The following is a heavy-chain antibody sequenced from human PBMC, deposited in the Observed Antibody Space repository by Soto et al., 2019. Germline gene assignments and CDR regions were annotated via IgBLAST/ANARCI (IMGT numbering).Heavy chain of an antibody. CDR1: GFTFSSYS. J-gene: IGHJ4*02. D-gene: IGHD6-19*01. CDR2: ISSSSSTI. V-gene: IGHV3-48*01. CDR3: ARDTGGAAYSTGWYGY. Sequence: GGSLRLSCAASGFTFSSYSMNWVRQAPGKGLEWVSYISSSSSTIYYADSVKGRFTISRDNAKNSLYLQMNSLRAEDTAVYYCARDTGGAAYSTGWYGYWGQGTLVTVSS.